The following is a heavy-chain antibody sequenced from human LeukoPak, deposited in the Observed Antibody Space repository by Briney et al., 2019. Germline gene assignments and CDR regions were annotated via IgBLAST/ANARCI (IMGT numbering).Heavy chain of an antibody. CDR1: GGSISSSSYY. CDR3: ARGRQLLFEGYNWFDP. D-gene: IGHD2-2*01. Sequence: SETLSLTCTVSGGSISSSSYYWGWIRQPPGKGLEWIGSIYYSGSTYYNPSLKSRVTISVDTSKNQFSLKLSSVTAADTAVYYCARGRQLLFEGYNWFDPWGQGTLVTVSS. J-gene: IGHJ5*02. CDR2: IYYSGST. V-gene: IGHV4-39*01.